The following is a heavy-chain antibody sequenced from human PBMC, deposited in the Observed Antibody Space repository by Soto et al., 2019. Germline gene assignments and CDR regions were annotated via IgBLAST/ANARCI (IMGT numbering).Heavy chain of an antibody. V-gene: IGHV3-21*01. CDR2: ISSSSSYI. Sequence: PGGSLRLSCAASGFTFSSYSMNWVRQAPGKGLEWVSSISSSSSYIYYADSVKGRFTISRDNAKNSLYLQMNSLRAEDTAVYYCARVMDDYYDSSGYYPIDYWGQGTLVTVSS. D-gene: IGHD3-22*01. J-gene: IGHJ4*02. CDR1: GFTFSSYS. CDR3: ARVMDDYYDSSGYYPIDY.